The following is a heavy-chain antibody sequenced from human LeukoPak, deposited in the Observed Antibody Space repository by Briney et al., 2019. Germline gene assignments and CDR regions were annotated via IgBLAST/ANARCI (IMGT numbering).Heavy chain of an antibody. D-gene: IGHD3-22*01. J-gene: IGHJ4*02. Sequence: WESLRLSCAASGFTFSSYSMNWVRQAPGKGLEWVSSISSSSSYIYYADSVKGRFTISRDNAKNSLYLQMNSLRAEDTAVYYCARDFSYYDSSGQCGYWGQGTLVTASS. CDR3: ARDFSYYDSSGQCGY. V-gene: IGHV3-21*01. CDR1: GFTFSSYS. CDR2: ISSSSSYI.